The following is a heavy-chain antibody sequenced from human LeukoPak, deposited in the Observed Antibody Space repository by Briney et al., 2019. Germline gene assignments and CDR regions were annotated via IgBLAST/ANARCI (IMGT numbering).Heavy chain of an antibody. D-gene: IGHD3-3*01. CDR3: ARDRKAFWSGYYTGTSWGFDY. V-gene: IGHV3-7*01. CDR2: IKQDGSEK. J-gene: IGHJ4*02. CDR1: RFTFSSYW. Sequence: GGSLRLSCAASRFTFSSYWMSWVRQAPGKGLEWVANIKQDGSEKYYVGSVKGRFTISRDNAKNSLYLQMNSLRAEDTAVYYCARDRKAFWSGYYTGTSWGFDYWGQGTLVTVSS.